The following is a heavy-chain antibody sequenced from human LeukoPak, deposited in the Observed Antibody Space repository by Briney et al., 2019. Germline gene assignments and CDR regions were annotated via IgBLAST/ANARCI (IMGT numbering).Heavy chain of an antibody. J-gene: IGHJ3*02. D-gene: IGHD1-26*01. V-gene: IGHV4-34*01. CDR2: INHSGST. Sequence: PSETLSLTCAVYGGSFSGYYWSWIRQPPGKGLEWIGKINHSGSTNYNPSLKSRVTISVDTSKNQFSLKLSSVTAADTAVYYCARASPFRLIVGATSNGFDIWGQGTMVTVSS. CDR1: GGSFSGYY. CDR3: ARASPFRLIVGATSNGFDI.